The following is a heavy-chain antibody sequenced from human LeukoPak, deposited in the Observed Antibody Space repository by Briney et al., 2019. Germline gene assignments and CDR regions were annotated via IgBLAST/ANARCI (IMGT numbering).Heavy chain of an antibody. CDR2: ISAYSGKT. Sequence: ASVKVSCKASGYIFTTYGISWARQAPGQGLEWMGWISAYSGKTNYTQKLQGRVTMTTDTSTSTAYMELRSLRSDDTAVYYCVTVGGTTYFDHWGQGTLVTVSS. J-gene: IGHJ4*02. CDR3: VTVGGTTYFDH. V-gene: IGHV1-18*01. CDR1: GYIFTTYG. D-gene: IGHD1-7*01.